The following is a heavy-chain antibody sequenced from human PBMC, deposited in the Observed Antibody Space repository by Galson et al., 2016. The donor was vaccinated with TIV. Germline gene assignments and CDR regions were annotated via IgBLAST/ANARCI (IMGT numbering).Heavy chain of an antibody. V-gene: IGHV1-18*01. Sequence: SVKVPCKASGYTFTSFGVSWVRLAPGQGLEWMGWISPYTGDTTYAQGFQGRVTMTADASTSTVYLEVRSLRSDDTAVFYCARSLVQEFVSRYYGMDVWGQGTTVTVSS. J-gene: IGHJ6*02. CDR1: GYTFTSFG. D-gene: IGHD3-9*01. CDR3: ARSLVQEFVSRYYGMDV. CDR2: ISPYTGDT.